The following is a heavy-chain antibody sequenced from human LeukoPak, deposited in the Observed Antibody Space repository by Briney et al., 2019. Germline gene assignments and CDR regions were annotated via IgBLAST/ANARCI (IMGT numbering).Heavy chain of an antibody. CDR3: ARRTFPNDAFDI. CDR2: ISSSGSDI. V-gene: IGHV3-21*01. D-gene: IGHD1-7*01. CDR1: GFTFSTFS. Sequence: GGSLRLSCAASGFTFSTFSMNWVRQTPGKGLEWVSAISSSGSDIYYADSVKALFTISRDNPKRSLYLQMNSLRAEDTAVYYCARRTFPNDAFDIWGQGTMVSVSS. J-gene: IGHJ3*02.